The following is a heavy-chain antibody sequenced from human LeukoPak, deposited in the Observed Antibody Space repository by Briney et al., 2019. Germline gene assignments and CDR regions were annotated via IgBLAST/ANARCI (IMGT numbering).Heavy chain of an antibody. CDR2: IWYDGSNE. CDR1: GFMFSNYG. J-gene: IGHJ4*02. CDR3: ARALPDYYDGSGYYDY. V-gene: IGHV3-33*01. Sequence: PGGSLRLSCAASGFMFSNYGMHWVRQAPGKGLEWVAVIWYDGSNEYYADSVKGRFTISRDNSNNTLYLQMNSLRPENTAVYYCARALPDYYDGSGYYDYWGQGTLVTVSS. D-gene: IGHD3-22*01.